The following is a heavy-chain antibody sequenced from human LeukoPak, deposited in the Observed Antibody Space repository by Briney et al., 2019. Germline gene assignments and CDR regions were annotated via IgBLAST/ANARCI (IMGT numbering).Heavy chain of an antibody. CDR1: GFSFSSYA. V-gene: IGHV3-23*01. J-gene: IGHJ6*02. CDR3: AKDPYTRLQPYYYYGMDV. CDR2: ISGSGGTI. Sequence: GGSLRLSCAASGFSFSSYAMGWVRQAPGKGLEWVSSISGSGGTIYYADSVKGRFTISRENSENTLYLQMNGLRAEDTAVYFCAKDPYTRLQPYYYYGMDVWGQGTTVTVSS. D-gene: IGHD5-24*01.